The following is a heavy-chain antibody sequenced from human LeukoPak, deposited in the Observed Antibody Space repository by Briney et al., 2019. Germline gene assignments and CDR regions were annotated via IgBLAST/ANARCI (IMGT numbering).Heavy chain of an antibody. D-gene: IGHD3-3*01. J-gene: IGHJ5*02. Sequence: GGSLRLSCAASGFTFSSYSMNWVRQAPGKGLKWVSSISSSSSYIYYADSVKGRFTISRDNAKNSLYLQMNSLRAEDTAVYYCARDEGFSEWENWFDPWGQGTLVTVSS. CDR3: ARDEGFSEWENWFDP. CDR2: ISSSSSYI. V-gene: IGHV3-21*01. CDR1: GFTFSSYS.